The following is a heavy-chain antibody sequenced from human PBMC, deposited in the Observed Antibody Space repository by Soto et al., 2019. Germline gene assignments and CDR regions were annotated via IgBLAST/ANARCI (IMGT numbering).Heavy chain of an antibody. Sequence: PSVKVSCKASGYTFTSYGISWVRQAPGQGLEWMGWISAYNGNTNYAQKLQGRVTMTTDTSTSTAYMELRSLRSDDTAVYYCARDTYSSGWYGRFDPWGQGTLVTVSS. V-gene: IGHV1-18*04. J-gene: IGHJ5*02. CDR1: GYTFTSYG. CDR3: ARDTYSSGWYGRFDP. D-gene: IGHD6-19*01. CDR2: ISAYNGNT.